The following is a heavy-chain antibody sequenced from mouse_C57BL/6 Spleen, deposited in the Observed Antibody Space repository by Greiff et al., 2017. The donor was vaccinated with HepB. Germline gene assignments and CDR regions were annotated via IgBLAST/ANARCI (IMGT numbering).Heavy chain of an antibody. CDR2: IDPETGGT. D-gene: IGHD3-2*02. CDR1: GYTFTDYE. CDR3: TRETAQADY. J-gene: IGHJ2*01. Sequence: VQLQQSGAELVRPGASVTLSCKASGYTFTDYEMHWVKQTPVHGLEWIGAIDPETGGTAYNQKFKGKAILTADKSSSTAYMELRSLTSEDSAVYYCTRETAQADYWGQGTTLTVSS. V-gene: IGHV1-15*01.